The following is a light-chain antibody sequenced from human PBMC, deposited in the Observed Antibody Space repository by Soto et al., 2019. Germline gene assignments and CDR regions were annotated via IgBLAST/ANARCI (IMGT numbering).Light chain of an antibody. Sequence: QSALTQPASVSGSPGQSITISCTGASSDFGNFNYVSWYQQHPGKVPKLIIYEVTSRPSGVSNRFSGSKSDNTASLTISGLQAEDEAYYYCSSYTSRNTWVFGGGTQLTVL. CDR2: EVT. CDR1: SSDFGNFNY. CDR3: SSYTSRNTWV. V-gene: IGLV2-14*01. J-gene: IGLJ3*02.